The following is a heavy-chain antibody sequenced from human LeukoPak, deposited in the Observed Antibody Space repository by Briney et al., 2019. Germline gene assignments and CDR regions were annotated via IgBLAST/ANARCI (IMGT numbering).Heavy chain of an antibody. CDR1: GYTLTELS. CDR2: FDPEDGET. D-gene: IGHD2-21*01. CDR3: ARLCSIRWCLHDWFDP. V-gene: IGHV1-24*01. J-gene: IGHJ5*02. Sequence: EASVKVSCKVSGYTLTELSMHWVRQAPGKGLEWMGGFDPEDGETIYAQKFQGRVTMTEDTSTDTAYMELRSLRSDDTAVYYCARLCSIRWCLHDWFDPWGQGTLVTVSS.